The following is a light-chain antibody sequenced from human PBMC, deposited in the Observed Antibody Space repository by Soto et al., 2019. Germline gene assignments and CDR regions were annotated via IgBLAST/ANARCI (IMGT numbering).Light chain of an antibody. Sequence: IQLTQSPSFLSASVGDRVTITCRASQGISSYLAWYQQKPGKAPKLLIYAASSLQSGVPSRFSGSGSGTDFTLTISSLQPEDFATYYCQQSYSTPWTFGQGTKVDI. CDR2: AAS. CDR1: QGISSY. J-gene: IGKJ1*01. CDR3: QQSYSTPWT. V-gene: IGKV1-39*01.